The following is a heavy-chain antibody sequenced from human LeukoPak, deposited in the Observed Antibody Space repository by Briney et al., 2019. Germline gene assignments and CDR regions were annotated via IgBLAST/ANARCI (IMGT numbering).Heavy chain of an antibody. J-gene: IGHJ4*02. V-gene: IGHV3-48*03. CDR2: ISGSGRTI. CDR1: GFTFSSYE. CDR3: ARDRGYFDN. Sequence: GGSLRLSCVVSGFTFSSYEMNWVRQAPGKGLEWVSYISGSGRTIFYADSVKGRFTISRDNVQNSLYLQMNSLRAEDTAMYYCARDRGYFDNWGQGTLVTVSS.